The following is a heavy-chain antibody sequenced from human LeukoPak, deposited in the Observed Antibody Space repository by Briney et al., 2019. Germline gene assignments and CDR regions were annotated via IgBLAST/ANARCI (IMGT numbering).Heavy chain of an antibody. CDR1: GGSISSSSYY. J-gene: IGHJ4*02. CDR2: IYYSGST. CDR3: ARGTPGIAAAEDY. Sequence: SETLSLTCTVSGGSISSSSYYWGWIRQPPGTGLEWIGSIYYSGSTYYNPSLKSRVTISVDTSKNQFSLKLSSVTAADTAVYYCARGTPGIAAAEDYWGQGTLVTVSS. V-gene: IGHV4-39*07. D-gene: IGHD6-13*01.